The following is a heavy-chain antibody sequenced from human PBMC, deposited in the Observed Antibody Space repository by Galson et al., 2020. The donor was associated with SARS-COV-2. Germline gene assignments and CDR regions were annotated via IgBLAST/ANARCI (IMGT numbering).Heavy chain of an antibody. D-gene: IGHD1-26*01. Sequence: GGSLRLSCAAAGFSVSGNYMSWVRQAPGKGLEWVSAIRSGGSTQYADSVKGRFTISRDNSKNTLDLQMNSLRPEDAAVYYCAGGVVGLAGGAFDIWGPGTMVTVSS. V-gene: IGHV3-53*05. CDR2: IRSGGST. CDR3: AGGVVGLAGGAFDI. J-gene: IGHJ3*02. CDR1: GFSVSGNY.